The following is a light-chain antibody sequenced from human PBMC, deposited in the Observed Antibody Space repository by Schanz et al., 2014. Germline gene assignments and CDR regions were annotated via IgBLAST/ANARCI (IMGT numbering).Light chain of an antibody. CDR1: RSVTSN. J-gene: IGKJ2*02. CDR3: QQRFNWPPWT. Sequence: VLTQSPGTLSLSPGERATLSCRASRSVTSNALAWYQQKAGQAPRLLIYDASNRATGIPARFSGSGSGTDFTLTISSLEPEDFADYYCQQRFNWPPWTFGQGTKVEIK. CDR2: DAS. V-gene: IGKV3-11*01.